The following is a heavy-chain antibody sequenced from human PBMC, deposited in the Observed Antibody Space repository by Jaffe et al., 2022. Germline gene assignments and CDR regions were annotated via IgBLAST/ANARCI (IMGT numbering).Heavy chain of an antibody. CDR2: IYYSGST. J-gene: IGHJ5*02. D-gene: IGHD6-13*01. Sequence: QVQLQESGPGLVKPSETLSLTCTVSGGSISSYYWSWIRQPPGKGLEWIGYIYYSGSTNYNPSLKSRVTISVDTSKNQFSLKLSSVTAADTAVYYCARVIAEEENWFDPWGQGTLVTVSS. CDR3: ARVIAEEENWFDP. CDR1: GGSISSYY. V-gene: IGHV4-59*01.